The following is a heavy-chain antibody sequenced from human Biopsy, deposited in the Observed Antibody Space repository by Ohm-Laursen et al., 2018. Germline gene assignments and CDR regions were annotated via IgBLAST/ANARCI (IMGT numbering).Heavy chain of an antibody. J-gene: IGHJ6*02. Sequence: GSLRLSCTASGSSFSDYHMRWTRQPPGRGREWVSNIYGGGTIYNGYSMKGRVTISRDNAKNSLYLQMHSLRAEDTAVYYCARDTRWSPCSMDLWGQGTPVTVSS. D-gene: IGHD4-23*01. V-gene: IGHV3-11*01. CDR3: ARDTRWSPCSMDL. CDR2: IYGGGTI. CDR1: GSSFSDYH.